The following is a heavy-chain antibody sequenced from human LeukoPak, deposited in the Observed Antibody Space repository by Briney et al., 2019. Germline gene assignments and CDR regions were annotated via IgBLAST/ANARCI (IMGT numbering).Heavy chain of an antibody. Sequence: GGSLRLSCAASGFTFSSYGMHWVRQAPGKGLEWVAVIWYDGSNKYYADSVKGRITISRDNSQNTLYLQMNSLRVEDTAVYYCAKDTGLVGATRYYFDYWGQGTLVTVSS. CDR2: IWYDGSNK. J-gene: IGHJ4*02. CDR1: GFTFSSYG. V-gene: IGHV3-33*06. CDR3: AKDTGLVGATRYYFDY. D-gene: IGHD1-26*01.